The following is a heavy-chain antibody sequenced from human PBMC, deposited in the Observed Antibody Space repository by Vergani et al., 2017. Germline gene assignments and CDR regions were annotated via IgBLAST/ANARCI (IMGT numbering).Heavy chain of an antibody. CDR1: GCTFSSYT. CDR3: ARVGRYYNYMDV. Sequence: QVKLVQSGAEVKKPGSSVKVSCKASGCTFSSYTISWVRQAPGQGLEWMGRIIPNLGIANYGQKLQGRVTITADKSTSTAYMELRSLRSDDTAVYYCARVGRYYNYMDVWGKGFTVTVSS. J-gene: IGHJ6*03. D-gene: IGHD1-26*01. V-gene: IGHV1-69*02. CDR2: IIPNLGIA.